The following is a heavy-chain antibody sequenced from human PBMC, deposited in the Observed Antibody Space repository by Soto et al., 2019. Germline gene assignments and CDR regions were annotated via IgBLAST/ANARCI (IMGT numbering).Heavy chain of an antibody. J-gene: IGHJ4*02. CDR1: GGSFSGYY. D-gene: IGHD3-3*01. CDR3: GRGQAFWTGYYRMPYYFDY. Sequence: SETLSLTCAVYGGSFSGYYWSWIRQPPGKGLEWIGEINHSGSTNYNPSLKSRVTISVDTPKNQFSLKLTSVTAADTAVYYCGRGQAFWTGYYRMPYYFDYWGQGTLVTVSS. V-gene: IGHV4-34*01. CDR2: INHSGST.